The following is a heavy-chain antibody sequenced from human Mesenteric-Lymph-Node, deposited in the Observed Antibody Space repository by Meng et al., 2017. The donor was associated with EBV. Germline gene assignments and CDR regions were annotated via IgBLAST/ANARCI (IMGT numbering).Heavy chain of an antibody. V-gene: IGHV4-39*07. Sequence: QLQLQVSGPGLVKPSETLSLTCTVSGGSISSSSYSWGWIRQPPGKGLEWIGIIYYSGSTYYNPSLKSRVAISIDTSKNQFSLKLNSLTAADTAVYYCARDSRGMYYFDYWGQGTLVTVSS. CDR2: IYYSGST. CDR1: GGSISSSSYS. D-gene: IGHD6-19*01. J-gene: IGHJ4*02. CDR3: ARDSRGMYYFDY.